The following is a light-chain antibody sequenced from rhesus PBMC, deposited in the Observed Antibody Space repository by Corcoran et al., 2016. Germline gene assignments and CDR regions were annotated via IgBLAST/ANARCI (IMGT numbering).Light chain of an antibody. J-gene: IGKJ3*01. CDR2: KAS. CDR1: ENVNNY. Sequence: DIQVTQSPSYLSASVGDRVTITCRASENVNNYLNWYQQKPGKAPKLLISKASTLLSGVPSRFSGSGSGTDDTFTISSLQPEDVASYYCQQGYGTPFTFGPGTKLDIK. V-gene: IGKV1-74*01. CDR3: QQGYGTPFT.